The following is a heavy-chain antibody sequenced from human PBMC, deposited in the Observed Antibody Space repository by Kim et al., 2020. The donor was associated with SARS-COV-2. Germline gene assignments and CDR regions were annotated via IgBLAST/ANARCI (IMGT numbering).Heavy chain of an antibody. J-gene: IGHJ4*01. Sequence: SETLSLTCTVSGGSISPYYWSWIRQSPGKGLEWIGYIYYTGVTNYNPSLKSRVTMSVDMSKTQVSLKLRSVTAADTAVYYCARYCSDTDCFSFDSWGQESWSPSPQ. CDR1: GGSISPYY. CDR2: IYYTGVT. D-gene: IGHD2-15*01. V-gene: IGHV4-59*01. CDR3: ARYCSDTDCFSFDS.